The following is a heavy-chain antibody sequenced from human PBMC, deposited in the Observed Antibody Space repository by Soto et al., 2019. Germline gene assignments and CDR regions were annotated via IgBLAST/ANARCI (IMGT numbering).Heavy chain of an antibody. J-gene: IGHJ6*02. Sequence: QAGGSLRLACAASGFTFSSYGMHWVRQAPGKGLEWVAVISYDGSNKYYADSVKGRFTISRDNSKNTLYLQMNSLRAEDTAVYYCAKLPTGSNHYGMDVWGQGTTVTVSS. CDR3: AKLPTGSNHYGMDV. CDR1: GFTFSSYG. D-gene: IGHD6-13*01. CDR2: ISYDGSNK. V-gene: IGHV3-30*18.